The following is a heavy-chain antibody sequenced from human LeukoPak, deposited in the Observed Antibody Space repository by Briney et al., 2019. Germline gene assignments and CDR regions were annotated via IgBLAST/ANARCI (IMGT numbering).Heavy chain of an antibody. V-gene: IGHV3-21*01. CDR1: GFTFSSYS. D-gene: IGHD2-2*01. Sequence: GSLRLSCAGSGFTFSSYSMNWVRQAPGKGLEWVSSISSSSSYIYYADSVKGRFTISRDNAKNSLYLQMNSLRAEDTAVYYCARDIVVVPAGGGYYYYYYMDVWGKGTTVTVSS. J-gene: IGHJ6*03. CDR2: ISSSSSYI. CDR3: ARDIVVVPAGGGYYYYYYMDV.